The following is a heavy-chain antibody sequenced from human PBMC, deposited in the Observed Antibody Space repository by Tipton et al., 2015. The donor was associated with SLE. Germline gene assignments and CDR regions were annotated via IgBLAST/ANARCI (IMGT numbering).Heavy chain of an antibody. D-gene: IGHD3-16*01. CDR1: GGSFSGYY. CDR2: INHSGST. V-gene: IGHV4-34*01. J-gene: IGHJ4*02. CDR3: ARHGGGVR. Sequence: TLSLTCAVYGGSFSGYYWSWIRQPPGKGLEWIGEINHSGSTNYNPSLKSRVTISVDTSKNQFSLRLSSVTAADTAVYYCARHGGGVRWGQGALGTVSS.